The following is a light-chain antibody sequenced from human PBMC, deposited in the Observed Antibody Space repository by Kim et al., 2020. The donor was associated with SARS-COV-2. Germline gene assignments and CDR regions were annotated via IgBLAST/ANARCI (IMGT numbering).Light chain of an antibody. CDR3: QAWDSGTV. CDR1: ELGEKY. J-gene: IGLJ2*01. CDR2: QDY. Sequence: SYELTQPPSVSVSPGQTASITCSGDELGEKYVCWYQQKPGQSPLLVIYQDYKRPSGIPERFSGSNSGNTATLTISGTQPMDEAEYYCQAWDSGTVFGGGTQLTVL. V-gene: IGLV3-1*01.